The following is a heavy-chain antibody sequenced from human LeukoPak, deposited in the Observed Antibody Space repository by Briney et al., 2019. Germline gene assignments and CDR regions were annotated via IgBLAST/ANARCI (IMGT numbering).Heavy chain of an antibody. Sequence: SETLSLTCTVSGGSINNGDNYWSWIRQPPGKGLEWIGFIFYRGTAYYSPSLKSRATISIDTSQNQFSLQLTSVTAADTAVYYCTGIQGNGYYGWDYFDYWGPGTLVYVSS. CDR1: GGSINNGDNY. CDR3: TGIQGNGYYGWDYFDY. J-gene: IGHJ4*02. V-gene: IGHV4-30-4*08. CDR2: IFYRGTA. D-gene: IGHD6-25*01.